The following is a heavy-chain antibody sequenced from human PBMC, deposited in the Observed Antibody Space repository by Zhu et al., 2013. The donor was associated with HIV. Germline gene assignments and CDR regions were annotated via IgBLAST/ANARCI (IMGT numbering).Heavy chain of an antibody. Sequence: QVQLQQWGAGLLKPSETLSLTCAVYGGSFSGYYWSWIRQPPGKGLEWIGEINHSGSTNYNPSLKSRVTISVDTSKNQFSLKLSSVTAADTAVYYCARGGALLWFRAAQNSRNFDYWGQGTLVTVSS. D-gene: IGHD3-10*01. CDR3: ARGGALLWFRAAQNSRNFDY. J-gene: IGHJ4*02. CDR2: INHSGST. V-gene: IGHV4-34*01. CDR1: GGSFSGYY.